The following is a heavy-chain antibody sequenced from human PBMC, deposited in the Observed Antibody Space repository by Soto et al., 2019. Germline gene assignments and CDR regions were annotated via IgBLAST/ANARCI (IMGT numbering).Heavy chain of an antibody. D-gene: IGHD5-12*01. CDR1: GGTFSSYA. Sequence: QVQLVQSGAEVKKPGSSVKVSCKASGGTFSSYAISWVRQAPGQGLEWMGGIIPIFGTANYALKFQGRVTITADESTSTAYMELSSLRSEDTAVYYCARVPPGGVVATVFDYWGQGTLVTVSS. CDR3: ARVPPGGVVATVFDY. CDR2: IIPIFGTA. V-gene: IGHV1-69*12. J-gene: IGHJ4*02.